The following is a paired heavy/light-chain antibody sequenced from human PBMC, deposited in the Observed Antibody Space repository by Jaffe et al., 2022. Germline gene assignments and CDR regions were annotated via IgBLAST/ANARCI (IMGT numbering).Heavy chain of an antibody. D-gene: IGHD4-17*01. J-gene: IGHJ3*01. Sequence: EVQLLESGGALVRPGGSLRLSCAASGFTFSNYAMSWVRQSPGKGLEWVSAVSGSGGNTYYADSVKGRFTISRDNSRHTVYLQMTGLRAEDTATYYCANDLGEYPDCFDFWGQGTVVTVSS. V-gene: IGHV3-23*01. CDR2: VSGSGGNT. CDR3: ANDLGEYPDCFDF. CDR1: GFTFSNYA.
Light chain of an antibody. V-gene: IGKV2D-29*02. CDR3: MQSRQPPLFT. J-gene: IGKJ3*01. Sequence: DVVMTQTPLSLSVTPGQPAAISCKSSQSLLYSNGHTYLYWFLQRPGQSPQLLVYEAVKRFPGAPDRFTGSGSGTDFTLKISRVEAEDVGIYYCMQSRQPPLFTFGPGTKVEIK. CDR2: EAV. CDR1: QSLLYSNGHTY.